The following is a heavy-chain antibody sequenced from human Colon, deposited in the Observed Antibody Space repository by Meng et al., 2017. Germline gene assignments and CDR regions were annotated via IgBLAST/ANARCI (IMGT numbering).Heavy chain of an antibody. CDR1: GTSISRSNW. D-gene: IGHD3-10*01. V-gene: IGHV4-4*02. CDR3: ARENDSGNSYDH. Sequence: GQLQGSVPGLGKPSGTLSLPCAVSGTSISRSNWWTWVRQAPGKGLEWIGEIYHIGSTNYNPSLKSRVTILVDESKNEFSLKLTSVTAADTAVYYCARENDSGNSYDHWGRGTLVTVSS. CDR2: IYHIGST. J-gene: IGHJ4*02.